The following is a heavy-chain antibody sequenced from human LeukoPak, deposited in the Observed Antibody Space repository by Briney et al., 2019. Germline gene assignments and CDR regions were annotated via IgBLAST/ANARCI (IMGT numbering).Heavy chain of an antibody. J-gene: IGHJ4*02. D-gene: IGHD5-18*01. V-gene: IGHV3-33*01. CDR2: IWYDGSNK. CDR1: GFTFSNYG. Sequence: GGSLRLSCAASGFTFSNYGMHWVRQAPGKGLEWVALIWYDGSNKYYAGSVKGRFTISRDNSKNTLYLQMNSLRAEDTAVYHCARTVDTAMAVTFDYWGQGSLVTVSS. CDR3: ARTVDTAMAVTFDY.